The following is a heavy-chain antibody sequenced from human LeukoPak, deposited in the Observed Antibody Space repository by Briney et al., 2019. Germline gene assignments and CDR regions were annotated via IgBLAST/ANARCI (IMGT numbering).Heavy chain of an antibody. Sequence: SETLSLTCTVSGGSISSSSYYWGWIRQPPGKGLEWIGSIYYSGSTYYTPSLKSRVTISVDTSKNQFSLKLSSVTAADTAVYYCASPGPRRYCSSTSCYPFDYWGQGTLVTVSS. V-gene: IGHV4-39*01. CDR1: GGSISSSSYY. D-gene: IGHD2-2*01. CDR2: IYYSGST. CDR3: ASPGPRRYCSSTSCYPFDY. J-gene: IGHJ4*02.